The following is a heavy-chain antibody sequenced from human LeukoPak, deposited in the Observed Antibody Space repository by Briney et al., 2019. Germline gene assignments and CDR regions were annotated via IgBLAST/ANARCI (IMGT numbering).Heavy chain of an antibody. V-gene: IGHV1-69*04. CDR1: GGTFSSYT. Sequence: SVKVSCKASGGTFSSYTISWVRQAPGQGLEWMGRIIPILGIANYAQKFQGRVTITADKSTSTAYMELSGLRSEDTAVYYCARDSDIVVVPAALRHGGGMDVWGQGTTVTVSS. CDR2: IIPILGIA. CDR3: ARDSDIVVVPAALRHGGGMDV. J-gene: IGHJ6*02. D-gene: IGHD2-2*01.